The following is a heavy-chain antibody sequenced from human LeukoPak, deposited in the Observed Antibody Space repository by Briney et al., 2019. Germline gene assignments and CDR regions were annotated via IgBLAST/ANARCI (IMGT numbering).Heavy chain of an antibody. D-gene: IGHD1-26*01. CDR2: IYHSGST. CDR1: GGSISSGGYY. V-gene: IGHV4-30-2*01. Sequence: SQTLSLTCTVSGGSISSGGYYWSWIRQPPGKGLEWIGYIYHSGSTYYNPSLKSRVTISVDTSKNQFSLKLSSVTAADTAVYYCARGSTVLPEAAFEYWGQGILVTVSS. CDR3: ARGSTVLPEAAFEY. J-gene: IGHJ4*02.